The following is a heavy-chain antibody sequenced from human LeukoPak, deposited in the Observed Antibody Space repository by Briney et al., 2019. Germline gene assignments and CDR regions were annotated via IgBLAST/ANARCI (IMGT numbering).Heavy chain of an antibody. V-gene: IGHV3-23*01. CDR3: AKRAGSAWSAGA. CDR1: GFTFSSYA. D-gene: IGHD3-10*01. Sequence: GGSLRLSCAASGFTFSSYAMSWVRQAPGKGLEWVSAISGSGGSTYYADSVKGRFTISRDNSKNTLYLQMNSLIPEDTAVYYCAKRAGSAWSAGAWGQGTLVTVSS. J-gene: IGHJ5*02. CDR2: ISGSGGST.